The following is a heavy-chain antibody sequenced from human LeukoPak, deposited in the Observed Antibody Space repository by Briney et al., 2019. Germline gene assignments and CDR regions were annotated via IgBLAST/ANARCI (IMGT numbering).Heavy chain of an antibody. J-gene: IGHJ4*02. V-gene: IGHV4-31*03. Sequence: SETLSLTCTVSGVSISSGGYYWSWIRQHPGKGLEWIGYIYYSGSTYYNPSLKSRVTISVDTSKNQFSLKLSSVTAADTAVYYCASIAYGPLDYWGQGTLVTVSS. CDR1: GVSISSGGYY. CDR3: ASIAYGPLDY. CDR2: IYYSGST. D-gene: IGHD2-8*01.